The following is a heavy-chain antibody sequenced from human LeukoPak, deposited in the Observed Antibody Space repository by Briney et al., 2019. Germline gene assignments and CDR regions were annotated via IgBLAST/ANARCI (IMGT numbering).Heavy chain of an antibody. CDR2: INPNSGGT. V-gene: IGHV1-2*02. J-gene: IGHJ2*01. Sequence: ASVKVSCKASGYTFTGYYMHWVRQAPRQGLEWMGWINPNSGGTNYAQKFQGRVTITRNTSISTAYMELSSLRSEDTAVYYCACRASTVTTWWYFDLWGRGTLVTVSS. D-gene: IGHD4-11*01. CDR3: ACRASTVTTWWYFDL. CDR1: GYTFTGYY.